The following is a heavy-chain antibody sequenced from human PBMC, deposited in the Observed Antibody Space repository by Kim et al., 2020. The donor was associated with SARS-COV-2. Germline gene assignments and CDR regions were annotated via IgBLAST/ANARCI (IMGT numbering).Heavy chain of an antibody. CDR2: ISGSGGST. CDR3: AKGGVGDLLWFGEHWFDY. D-gene: IGHD3-10*01. J-gene: IGHJ4*02. Sequence: GGSLRLSCAASGFTFSSYAMSWVRQAPGKGLEWVSAISGSGGSTYYADSVKGRFTISRDNSKNTLYLQMNSLRAEDTAVYYCAKGGVGDLLWFGEHWFDYGGQGTLVTISS. V-gene: IGHV3-23*01. CDR1: GFTFSSYA.